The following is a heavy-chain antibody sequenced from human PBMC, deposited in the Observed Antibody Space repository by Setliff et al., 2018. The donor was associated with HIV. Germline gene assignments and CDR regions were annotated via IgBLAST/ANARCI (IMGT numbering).Heavy chain of an antibody. V-gene: IGHV4-4*02. J-gene: IGHJ4*02. Sequence: PSETLSLTCAVSGASISSGNWWSWVRQSPGKGLEWIGEINHSGSTNYKPSLKSRVTISVDMSKNQVSLKVSSVTAADTAVYYCARGHGVYSGSYLAVYFDYWGQGTLVTVSS. CDR1: GASISSGNW. CDR2: INHSGST. D-gene: IGHD1-26*01. CDR3: ARGHGVYSGSYLAVYFDY.